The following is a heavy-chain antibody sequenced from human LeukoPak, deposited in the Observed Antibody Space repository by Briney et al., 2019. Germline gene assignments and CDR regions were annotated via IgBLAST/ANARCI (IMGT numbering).Heavy chain of an antibody. D-gene: IGHD6-6*01. V-gene: IGHV4-39*02. CDR2: VDYSGST. CDR1: GDSVSSRNYL. CDR3: ARYSRSFGWFDP. J-gene: IGHJ5*02. Sequence: SETLSLTCNVSGDSVSSRNYLWGWIRQPPGKGLEWIGNVDYSGSTYYDPSLRGRVPISLDTSKNHFSPNLNSVSDADTAIYYCARYSRSFGWFDPWGRGTLVTVSS.